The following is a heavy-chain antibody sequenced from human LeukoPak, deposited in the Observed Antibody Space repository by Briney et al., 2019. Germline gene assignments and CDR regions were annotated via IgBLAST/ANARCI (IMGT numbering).Heavy chain of an antibody. D-gene: IGHD3-22*01. CDR1: GFNFSNYW. CDR2: INGDGSTT. Sequence: PGGSLRLSCAASGFNFSNYWMHWVRQAPGKGLVWVSRINGDGSTTTYADSVKGRFTISRDNAKNSLYLQMNSLRAEDTAVYYCAGEVDSYDSSGFLGYWGQGTLVTVSS. V-gene: IGHV3-74*01. J-gene: IGHJ4*02. CDR3: AGEVDSYDSSGFLGY.